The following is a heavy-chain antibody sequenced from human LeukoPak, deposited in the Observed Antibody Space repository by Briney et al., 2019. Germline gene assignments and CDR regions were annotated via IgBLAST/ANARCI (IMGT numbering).Heavy chain of an antibody. Sequence: GXXLRLSCAASGFTFSSHAMGWVRQAPGKGLEWVSGIGGLGGSTYNAGSVKGRFTISRDNSQNTLYLHMNSLRADDTAVYYCARDPGVVAFHYFDYWGQGSLVTVSS. CDR3: ARDPGVVAFHYFDY. V-gene: IGHV3-23*01. CDR1: GFTFSSHA. CDR2: IGGLGGST. J-gene: IGHJ4*02. D-gene: IGHD3-3*01.